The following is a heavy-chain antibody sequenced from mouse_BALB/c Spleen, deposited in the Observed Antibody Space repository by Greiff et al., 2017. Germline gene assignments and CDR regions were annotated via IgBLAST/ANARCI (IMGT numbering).Heavy chain of an antibody. Sequence: VQLVESGPGLVQPSQSLSITCTVSGFSLTSYGVHWVRQSPGKGLEWLGVIWSGGSTDYNAAFISRLSISKDNSKSQVFFKMNSLQANDTAIYYCARGFRRTPYAMDYWGQGTSVTVSS. J-gene: IGHJ4*01. CDR1: GFSLTSYG. V-gene: IGHV2-2*02. CDR2: IWSGGST. CDR3: ARGFRRTPYAMDY.